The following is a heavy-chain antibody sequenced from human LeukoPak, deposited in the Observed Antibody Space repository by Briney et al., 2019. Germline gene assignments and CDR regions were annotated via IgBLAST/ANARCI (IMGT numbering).Heavy chain of an antibody. V-gene: IGHV3-33*01. D-gene: IGHD2-15*01. CDR2: IWYDGSIQ. Sequence: GSLSLSCAASGFTFSSYGMHWVRQAPGKGLEWVAAIWYDGSIQYYADSVKGRFTISRDNSKNTLYLQMDSLRAEDTAVYYCARAGYCSGGSCYGSDYWGQGTLVSVSS. CDR1: GFTFSSYG. CDR3: ARAGYCSGGSCYGSDY. J-gene: IGHJ4*02.